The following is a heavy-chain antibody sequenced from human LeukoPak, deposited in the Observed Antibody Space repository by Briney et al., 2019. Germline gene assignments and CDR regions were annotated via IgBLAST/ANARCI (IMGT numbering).Heavy chain of an antibody. D-gene: IGHD3-9*01. CDR3: AIGVRYLDWLLVVEFGMDV. V-gene: IGHV1-46*01. CDR1: GYTFTSYY. J-gene: IGHJ6*04. CDR2: INPSGGST. Sequence: ASVKVSCKASGYTFTSYYMHWVRQAPGQGLEWMGIINPSGGSTSYAQKLQGRVTMTTDTSTSTVYMELSSLRSEDTAVYYCAIGVRYLDWLLVVEFGMDVWGKGNTVTVSS.